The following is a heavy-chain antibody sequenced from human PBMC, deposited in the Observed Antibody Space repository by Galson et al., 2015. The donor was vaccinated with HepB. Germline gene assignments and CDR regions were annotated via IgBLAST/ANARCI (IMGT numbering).Heavy chain of an antibody. CDR1: GFTFTKNW. CDR2: ISSSSSYT. Sequence: SLRLSCAPSGFTFTKNWMTWVRQAPGKGLEWVSYISSSSSYTNYADSVKGRFTISRDNAKNSLYLQMNSLRAEDTAVYYCARDHRIAAAGRPVYYYYGMDVWGQGTTVTVSS. J-gene: IGHJ6*02. CDR3: ARDHRIAAAGRPVYYYYGMDV. V-gene: IGHV3-11*05. D-gene: IGHD6-13*01.